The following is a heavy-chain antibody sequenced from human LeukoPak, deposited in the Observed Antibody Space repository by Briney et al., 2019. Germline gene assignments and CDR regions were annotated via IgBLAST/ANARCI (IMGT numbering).Heavy chain of an antibody. CDR1: GFTFSGYG. CDR2: IWYDGSNK. CDR3: ARDDTVHFDY. V-gene: IGHV3-33*01. J-gene: IGHJ4*02. Sequence: GGSLRLSCAASGFTFSGYGMHWVRQAPDKGLEWVAIIWYDGSNKFYADSVKGRFTISRDNSKNTLYLQMNSLRAEDTAVYYCARDDTVHFDYWGQGTLVTVSS. D-gene: IGHD2-2*02.